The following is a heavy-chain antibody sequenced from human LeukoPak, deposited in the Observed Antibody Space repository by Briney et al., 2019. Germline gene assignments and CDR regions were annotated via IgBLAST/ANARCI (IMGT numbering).Heavy chain of an antibody. V-gene: IGHV3-74*01. J-gene: IGHJ5*02. CDR1: GFTLNKYW. D-gene: IGHD4-17*01. CDR2: ITGDGSDI. CDR3: ARDAYTTTSNWLDP. Sequence: GGSLRLSCEASGFTLNKYWMHWVRQAPGKGLVWVSRITGDGSDIAYADSVKGRFTVSRDDAKNTLFLQMTSLRVEDTAIYYCARDAYTTTSNWLDPWGQGTLATVSS.